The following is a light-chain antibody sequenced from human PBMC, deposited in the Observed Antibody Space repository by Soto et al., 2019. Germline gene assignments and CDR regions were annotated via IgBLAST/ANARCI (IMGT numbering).Light chain of an antibody. J-gene: IGKJ1*01. Sequence: EIVMTQSPAILSVSTGEGASLSCRASENVRTKVGWYQQKAGQAPRLLIYGASTRATGVPDRFSGSGSGTEFTLTISSLQPDDFATYYCQQYSTYSTFGQGSKVDIK. CDR1: ENVRTK. CDR2: GAS. V-gene: IGKV3-15*01. CDR3: QQYSTYST.